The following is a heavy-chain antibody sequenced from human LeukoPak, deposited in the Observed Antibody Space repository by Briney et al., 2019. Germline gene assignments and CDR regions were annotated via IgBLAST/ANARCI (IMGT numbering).Heavy chain of an antibody. CDR2: MSYDGSNN. J-gene: IGHJ4*02. CDR3: AKDGSLYSSGWYSDY. CDR1: GFTFSNYA. V-gene: IGHV3-30-3*01. Sequence: GGSLRLSCAASGFTFSNYAMHWVRQAPGKGLEWVAVMSYDGSNNYYADSVKGRFTLSRDNSKNTLYLQMNSLRAEDTAVYYCAKDGSLYSSGWYSDYWGQGTLVTVSS. D-gene: IGHD6-19*01.